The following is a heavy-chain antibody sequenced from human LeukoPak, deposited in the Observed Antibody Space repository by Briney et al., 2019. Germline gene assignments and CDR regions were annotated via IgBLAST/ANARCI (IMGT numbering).Heavy chain of an antibody. CDR3: AHSPEQLVDYYYYGMDV. J-gene: IGHJ6*02. CDR1: GFSLSTSGVG. V-gene: IGHV2-5*01. CDR2: IYRNDDK. Sequence: SGPTLVNPTQTLTLTCTFSGFSLSTSGVGVGWIRQPPGKALEWLALIYRNDDKRYSPSLKSRLTITKDTSKNQVVLTMTNMDPVDTATYYCAHSPEQLVDYYYYGMDVWGQGTTVTVSS. D-gene: IGHD6-13*01.